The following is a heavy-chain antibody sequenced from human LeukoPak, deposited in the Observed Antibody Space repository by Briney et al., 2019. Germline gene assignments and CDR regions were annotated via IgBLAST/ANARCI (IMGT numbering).Heavy chain of an antibody. CDR3: ATGPQEYVVRRY. Sequence: ASVKVSSSLSGYTLTVLSMHRVRQAPGKGLEWMGGFDPEDGETIYAQKVQGRVTMTEDTSTDTAYMELSSLRSEDTAVYYCATGPQEYVVRRYWGQGTLVTVSS. CDR1: GYTLTVLS. J-gene: IGHJ4*02. D-gene: IGHD3-10*02. CDR2: FDPEDGET. V-gene: IGHV1-24*01.